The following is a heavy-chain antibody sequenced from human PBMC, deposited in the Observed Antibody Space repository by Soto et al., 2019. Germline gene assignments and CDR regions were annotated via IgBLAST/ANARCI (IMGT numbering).Heavy chain of an antibody. Sequence: ASVKVSCKASGHTFTGHHMHWVRQAPGQGLELMGLIDLDIGDTRYAQKFQGRITSTSDTSMTTADRELRGLRYDGRAVYYCGLEPEGTGGSDYWGQGTLVNVTS. CDR3: GLEPEGTGGSDY. CDR1: GHTFTGHH. J-gene: IGHJ4*02. D-gene: IGHD7-27*01. V-gene: IGHV1-2*02. CDR2: IDLDIGDT.